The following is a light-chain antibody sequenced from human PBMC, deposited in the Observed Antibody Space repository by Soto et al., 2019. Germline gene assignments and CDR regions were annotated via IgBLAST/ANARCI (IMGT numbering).Light chain of an antibody. V-gene: IGKV3-11*01. CDR2: DAS. J-gene: IGKJ4*01. CDR3: QQRRTWPPLT. CDR1: QSVSNF. Sequence: EIVLIQSPATLSLSPGERATLSCRASQSVSNFLAWYQQKPGQAPRLLIYDASTRATGIPARFSGSGSGTDFAHAISSLEPEDFAVYYCQQRRTWPPLTFGGGTKVEIK.